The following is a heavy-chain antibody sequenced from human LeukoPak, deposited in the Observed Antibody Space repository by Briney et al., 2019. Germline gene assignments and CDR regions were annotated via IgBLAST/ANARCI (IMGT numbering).Heavy chain of an antibody. CDR3: ATSHDSAGND. D-gene: IGHD2-15*01. CDR1: GIAFSDFW. Sequence: GGSLRLSCAASGIAFSDFWMSWVRQAPGKGLEWVANIRHDGNAKNYVPSVRGRFTISRDNAKSSLYLQMNSLTVEDTAVYYCATSHDSAGNDRGQGTLVTVSS. V-gene: IGHV3-7*01. CDR2: IRHDGNAK. J-gene: IGHJ4*02.